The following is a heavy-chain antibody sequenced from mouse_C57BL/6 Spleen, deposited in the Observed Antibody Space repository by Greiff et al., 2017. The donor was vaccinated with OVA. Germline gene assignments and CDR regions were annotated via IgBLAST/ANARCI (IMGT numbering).Heavy chain of an antibody. D-gene: IGHD2-1*01. J-gene: IGHJ3*01. CDR1: GYTFTDYY. V-gene: IGHV1-76*01. CDR2: IYPGSGNT. Sequence: VMLVESGAELVRPGASVKLSCKASGYTFTDYYINWVKQRPGQGLEWIARIYPGSGNTYYNEKFKGKATLTAEKSSSTAYMQLSSLTSEDSAVYFCARFGNYDAYWGQGTLVTVSA. CDR3: ARFGNYDAY.